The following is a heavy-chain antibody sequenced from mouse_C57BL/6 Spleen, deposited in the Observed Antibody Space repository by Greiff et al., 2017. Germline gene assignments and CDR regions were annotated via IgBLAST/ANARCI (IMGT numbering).Heavy chain of an antibody. CDR2: IDPSDSYT. D-gene: IGHD1-1*01. CDR1: GYTFTSSW. CDR3: ARLGTTVVARYFDV. J-gene: IGHJ1*03. Sequence: QVQLKQPGAELVMPGASVKLSCKASGYTFTSSWMHWVKQRPGQGLEWIGEIDPSDSYTNYNQKFKGKSTLTVDKSSSTAYMQLSSLTSEDSAVYYCARLGTTVVARYFDVWGTGTTVTVSS. V-gene: IGHV1-69*01.